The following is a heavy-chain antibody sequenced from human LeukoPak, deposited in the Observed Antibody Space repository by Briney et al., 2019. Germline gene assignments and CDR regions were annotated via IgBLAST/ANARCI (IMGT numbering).Heavy chain of an antibody. Sequence: SQTLSLTCTVSGGSISSGSYFWSWIRQPAGKGLEWIGRIYTSGSTNYNPSLKSRVTISVDTSKNHFSLKLTSVTAADTAVCYCARVGGGPDYWGQGTLVTVSS. J-gene: IGHJ4*02. CDR3: ARVGGGPDY. V-gene: IGHV4-61*02. CDR1: GGSISSGSYF. D-gene: IGHD2-15*01. CDR2: IYTSGST.